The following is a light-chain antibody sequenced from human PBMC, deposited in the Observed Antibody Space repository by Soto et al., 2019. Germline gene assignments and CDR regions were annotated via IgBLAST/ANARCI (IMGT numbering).Light chain of an antibody. Sequence: DIQMTQSPSTLSASVGDRVTITCRASQSISSWLAWYQQKPGKAPKLLIYDASSLECGVPSRFSGSGSGTEFTLTISSLQPDDFASYYCQQYNRYSYTFGQGTKLEIK. V-gene: IGKV1-5*01. J-gene: IGKJ2*01. CDR2: DAS. CDR1: QSISSW. CDR3: QQYNRYSYT.